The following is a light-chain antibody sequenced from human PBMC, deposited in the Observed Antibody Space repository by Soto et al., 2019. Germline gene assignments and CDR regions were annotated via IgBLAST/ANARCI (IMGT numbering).Light chain of an antibody. CDR3: QQTYTAPRT. Sequence: IQMTQSPSSLSASVGDRVTITCRASQSITIYLNWYQQQPGKAPRLLIYGASTLQTGVPSRFSCSGSMTDFTLTISDLQPEDFATYYCQQTYTAPRTFGQGNKVDI. CDR2: GAS. CDR1: QSITIY. V-gene: IGKV1-39*01. J-gene: IGKJ1*01.